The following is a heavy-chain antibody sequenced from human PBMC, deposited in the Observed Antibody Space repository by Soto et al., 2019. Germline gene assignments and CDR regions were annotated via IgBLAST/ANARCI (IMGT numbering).Heavy chain of an antibody. CDR2: IYHSGRT. CDR1: GVSISSGNW. V-gene: IGHV4-4*02. J-gene: IGHJ4*02. Sequence: SETLSLTCAVSGVSISSGNWWSWVRQPPGKGLEWIGEIYHSGRTNYNPSPKSRVTISVDKSKNQFSLKLSSVTAADTAVYYCATGVVTPSFDYWGQGTLVTGSA. D-gene: IGHD2-21*02. CDR3: ATGVVTPSFDY.